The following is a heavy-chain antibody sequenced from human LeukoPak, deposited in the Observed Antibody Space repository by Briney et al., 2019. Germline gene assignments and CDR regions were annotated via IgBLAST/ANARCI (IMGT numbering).Heavy chain of an antibody. CDR2: ISGSGGST. CDR1: GFTFSSYA. J-gene: IGHJ4*02. CDR3: AKEVSYYDFWSGYYTHNYFDY. V-gene: IGHV3-23*01. Sequence: TGGSLRLSCAASGFTFSSYAMSWVRQAPGKGLEWVSAISGSGGSTYYAASVKGRFTISRDNSKNTLYLQMNSLRAEDTAVYYCAKEVSYYDFWSGYYTHNYFDYWGQGTLVTVSS. D-gene: IGHD3-3*01.